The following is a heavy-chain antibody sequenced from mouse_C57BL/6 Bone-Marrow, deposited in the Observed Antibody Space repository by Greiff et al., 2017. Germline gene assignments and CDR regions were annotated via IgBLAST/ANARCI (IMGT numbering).Heavy chain of an antibody. J-gene: IGHJ3*01. CDR2: ISDGGSYT. CDR3: ARDLLSY. V-gene: IGHV5-4*01. CDR1: GFTFSSYA. Sequence: EVMLVESGGGLVKPGGSLKLTCAASGFTFSSYAMPWVRQTPEKRLEWVATISDGGSYTYYPDNVKGRFTNSRDNAKNNLYLQMSHLKSEDTAMYYCARDLLSYWGQGTLVTVSA.